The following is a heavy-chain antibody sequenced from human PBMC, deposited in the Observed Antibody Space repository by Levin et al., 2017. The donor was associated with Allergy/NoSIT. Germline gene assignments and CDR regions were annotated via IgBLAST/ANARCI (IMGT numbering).Heavy chain of an antibody. D-gene: IGHD3-10*01. CDR1: GFTFSSYW. J-gene: IGHJ6*03. CDR2: IKEDGSEK. V-gene: IGHV3-7*01. Sequence: PGESLKISCAASGFTFSSYWMSWVRQAPGKGLEWVGNIKEDGSEKYYVDSVKGRFTISRDNAENSLYVQMNSLRAEDTAVYYCARDWSGAMDVWGKGTTVSVSS. CDR3: ARDWSGAMDV.